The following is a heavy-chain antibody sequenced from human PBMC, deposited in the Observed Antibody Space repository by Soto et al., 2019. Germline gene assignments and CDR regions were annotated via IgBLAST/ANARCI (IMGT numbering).Heavy chain of an antibody. Sequence: GGSLRLSCAASGFTFSSYAMSWVRQAPGKGLEWVPAISGSGGSTYYADSVKGRFTISRDNSKNTLYLQMNSLRAEDTAVYYCAKPPLGGSYPLWGQGTLVTISS. CDR2: ISGSGGST. CDR3: AKPPLGGSYPL. D-gene: IGHD1-26*01. CDR1: GFTFSSYA. J-gene: IGHJ4*02. V-gene: IGHV3-23*01.